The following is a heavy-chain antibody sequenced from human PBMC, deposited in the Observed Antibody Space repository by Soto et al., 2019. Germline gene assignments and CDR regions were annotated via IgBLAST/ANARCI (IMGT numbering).Heavy chain of an antibody. CDR3: AKYYDYGDYEKTAFDI. D-gene: IGHD4-17*01. V-gene: IGHV3-23*04. CDR2: ISGSGGST. Sequence: EVQLVESGGGLVQPGGSLRLSCAACGFTFSRYAMRWVRQAPGKGLEWVSAISGSGGSTYYADSVKGRFTISRDNSKNTLYLQMNSLRAEDTAVYYCAKYYDYGDYEKTAFDIWGQGTMVTVSS. CDR1: GFTFSRYA. J-gene: IGHJ3*02.